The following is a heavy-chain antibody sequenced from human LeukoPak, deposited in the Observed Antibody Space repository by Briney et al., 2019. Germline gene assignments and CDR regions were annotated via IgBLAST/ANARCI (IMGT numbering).Heavy chain of an antibody. D-gene: IGHD1-26*01. CDR3: AKDLKVGATTGFAFDI. CDR1: GFTFSDYY. CDR2: ISSSGSTI. Sequence: GGSLRLSCAASGFTFSDYYMSWIRQAPGKGLEWVSYISSSGSTIYYADSVKGRFTISRDNAKNSLYLQMNSLRAEDMALYYCAKDLKVGATTGFAFDIWGQGTMVTVSS. J-gene: IGHJ3*02. V-gene: IGHV3-11*01.